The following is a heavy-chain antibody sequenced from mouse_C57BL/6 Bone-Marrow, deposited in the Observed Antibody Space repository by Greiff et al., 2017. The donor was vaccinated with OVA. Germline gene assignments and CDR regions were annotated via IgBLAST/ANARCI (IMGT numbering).Heavy chain of an antibody. CDR3: ARSRTTVPYYYAMDY. Sequence: VQLQQSGPELVKPGASVKIPCKASGYTFTDYNMDWVKQSHGKSLEWIGDINPNNGGTIYNQKFKGKATLTVDKSSSTAYMELRSLTSEDTAVYYWARSRTTVPYYYAMDYWGQGTSVTVSS. D-gene: IGHD1-1*01. CDR1: GYTFTDYN. J-gene: IGHJ4*01. V-gene: IGHV1-18*01. CDR2: INPNNGGT.